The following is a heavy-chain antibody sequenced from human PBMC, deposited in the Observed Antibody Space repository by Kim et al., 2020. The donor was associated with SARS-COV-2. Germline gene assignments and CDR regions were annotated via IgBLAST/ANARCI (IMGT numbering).Heavy chain of an antibody. J-gene: IGHJ5*02. D-gene: IGHD3-10*01. CDR3: AREGSGSYNWLDP. Sequence: YSQNFQGKVTITRDTSATTAYMELSSLTSKDTAVYYCAREGSGSYNWLDPWGQGTLVTVSS. V-gene: IGHV1-3*01.